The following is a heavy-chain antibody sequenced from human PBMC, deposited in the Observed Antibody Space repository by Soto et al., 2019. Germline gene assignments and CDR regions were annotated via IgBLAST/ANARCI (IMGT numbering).Heavy chain of an antibody. D-gene: IGHD4-4*01. Sequence: SETLSLTCAVSGYSISSGYYWGWIRQPPGKGLEWIGSIYHSGSTFYNPSLKSRVTISVDTSKNQFSLKLSSVTAADTAVYYCANYRDTVTTGPFGYYYYGMDVWGQGTTVTVSS. J-gene: IGHJ6*02. CDR2: IYHSGST. CDR1: GYSISSGYY. CDR3: ANYRDTVTTGPFGYYYYGMDV. V-gene: IGHV4-38-2*01.